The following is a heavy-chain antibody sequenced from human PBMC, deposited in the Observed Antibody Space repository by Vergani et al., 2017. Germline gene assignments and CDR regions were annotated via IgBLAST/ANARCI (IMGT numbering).Heavy chain of an antibody. CDR2: INHTGST. J-gene: IGHJ3*01. CDR3: ALGGKPYAIDV. V-gene: IGHV4-34*01. D-gene: IGHD1-14*01. CDR1: GGSFSGYY. Sequence: QVQLQQWGAGLLKPSETLSLTCAVYGGSFSGYYWSWIRQPPGKGMEWIGEINHTGSTNYNPSLESRVTISVDTSKDQFSLKLSSVTAADTAVYYCALGGKPYAIDVWSQGRMVTVS.